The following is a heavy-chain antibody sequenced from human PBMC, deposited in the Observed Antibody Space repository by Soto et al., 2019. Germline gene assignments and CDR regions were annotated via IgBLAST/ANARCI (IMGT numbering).Heavy chain of an antibody. J-gene: IGHJ4*02. Sequence: PGESLKISCKGFGYIFTSYWISWLRPMPGKGLEWMGTIDPSDSYTDYSPSFRGHVSISADNSISTAYLQWSSLRASDTAMYYCARRGFSSGYYYFDYWGQGTPVTVS. CDR3: ARRGFSSGYYYFDY. D-gene: IGHD3-22*01. V-gene: IGHV5-10-1*01. CDR1: GYIFTSYW. CDR2: IDPSDSYT.